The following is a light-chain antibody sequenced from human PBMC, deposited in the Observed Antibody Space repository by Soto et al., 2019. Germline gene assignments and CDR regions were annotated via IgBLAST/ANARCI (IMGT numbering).Light chain of an antibody. V-gene: IGKV1-39*01. CDR3: QQSYSIPYT. J-gene: IGKJ2*01. CDR2: AAS. Sequence: DIQMTQSPSSLSASVGDRVTITCRASQRISSYLNWYQQKPGKAPKLLIYAASSLQSGVPSRFSGSGSGTDFTLTISSLQPEDFATYYCQQSYSIPYTVGQGTKVDIK. CDR1: QRISSY.